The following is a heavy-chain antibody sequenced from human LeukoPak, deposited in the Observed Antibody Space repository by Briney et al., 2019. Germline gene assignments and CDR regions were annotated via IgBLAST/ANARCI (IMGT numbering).Heavy chain of an antibody. Sequence: GGSLRLSCAASGFTFSDYYMSWIRQAPGKGLEWVSYISSSGSTIYYAGSVKGRFTISRDNAKNSLYLQMNSLRAEDTAVYYCARDQGLGYNLFDYWGQGTLVTVSS. J-gene: IGHJ4*02. V-gene: IGHV3-11*01. CDR2: ISSSGSTI. CDR1: GFTFSDYY. D-gene: IGHD5-24*01. CDR3: ARDQGLGYNLFDY.